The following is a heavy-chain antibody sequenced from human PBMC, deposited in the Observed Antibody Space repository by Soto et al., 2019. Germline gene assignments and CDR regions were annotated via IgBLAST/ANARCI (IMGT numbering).Heavy chain of an antibody. Sequence: SVKVSCKASGGTFSSYAISWVRQAPGQGLEWMGGIIPIFGTANYAQKFQGRVTITADESTSTAYMELSSLRSEDTAVYYCARGEEDTAMVYQYYYYGMDFWGQATTVTVSS. CDR2: IIPIFGTA. CDR3: ARGEEDTAMVYQYYYYGMDF. D-gene: IGHD5-18*01. CDR1: GGTFSSYA. J-gene: IGHJ6*02. V-gene: IGHV1-69*13.